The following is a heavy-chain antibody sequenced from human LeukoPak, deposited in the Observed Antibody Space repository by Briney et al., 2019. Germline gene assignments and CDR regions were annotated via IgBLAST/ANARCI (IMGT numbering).Heavy chain of an antibody. V-gene: IGHV4-59*01. CDR3: ARIDTGYYYDSSAPSNWFGP. CDR1: GGSISSYY. Sequence: SETLSLTCTVSGGSISSYYWSWIRQPPGKGLEWIGYIYYSGSTNYNPSLKSRVTISVDTSKNQFSLKLSSVTAADTAVYYCARIDTGYYYDSSAPSNWFGPWGQGTLVTVSS. J-gene: IGHJ5*02. CDR2: IYYSGST. D-gene: IGHD3-22*01.